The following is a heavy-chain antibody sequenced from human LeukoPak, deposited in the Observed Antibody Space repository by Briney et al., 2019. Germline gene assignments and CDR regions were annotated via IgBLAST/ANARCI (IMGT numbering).Heavy chain of an antibody. CDR3: ARLSVAGTINYFDY. V-gene: IGHV4-30-2*01. J-gene: IGHJ4*02. D-gene: IGHD6-19*01. Sequence: SETLSLTCAVSGGSISSGGYSWSWIRQPPGKGLEWIGYIYHSGSTNYNPSLKSRVTISVDKSKNQFSLKLSSVTAADTAVYYCARLSVAGTINYFDYWGQGTLVTVSS. CDR2: IYHSGST. CDR1: GGSISSGGYS.